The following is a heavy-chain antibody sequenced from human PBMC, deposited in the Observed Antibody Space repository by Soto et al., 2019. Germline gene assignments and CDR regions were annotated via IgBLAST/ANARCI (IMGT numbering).Heavy chain of an antibody. CDR1: GGTFSSYT. D-gene: IGHD4-17*01. CDR2: IIPILGIA. J-gene: IGHJ2*01. CDR3: ARDLATVDTYGSFDL. Sequence: QVQLVQSGAEVKKPGSSVKVSCKASGGTFSSYTISWVRQAPGQGLEWMGRIIPILGIANYAHKFQGRVTVTADKSTSTAYKELSSLRSADPAVYSCARDLATVDTYGSFDLWGRGTLVTVSS. V-gene: IGHV1-69*08.